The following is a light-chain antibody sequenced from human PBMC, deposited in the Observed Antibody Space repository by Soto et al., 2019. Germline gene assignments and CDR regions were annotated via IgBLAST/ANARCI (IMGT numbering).Light chain of an antibody. CDR2: SNN. J-gene: IGLJ1*01. CDR3: AAWDDSLNGYV. Sequence: QSVLTQPPSASGTPGQRVTISCSGGSSDIGSNTVDWYQQLPGTAPKLLIYSNNQRPSGVPDRFSGSKSGTSASLAIRGLQSEDEADYYCAAWDDSLNGYVFGTGTKLTVL. V-gene: IGLV1-44*01. CDR1: SSDIGSNT.